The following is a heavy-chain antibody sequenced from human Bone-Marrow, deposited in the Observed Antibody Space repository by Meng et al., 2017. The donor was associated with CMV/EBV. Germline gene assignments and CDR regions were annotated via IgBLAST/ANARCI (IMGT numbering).Heavy chain of an antibody. Sequence: GESLKISCAASGFIFSSYWMTWVRQAPGKGLEWVANIKEDGSEKYYVDSVKGRFTISRDNVKNLLYLQMNSLRVEDTAVYYCARGLRGSSSPDYYYGMDVWGQGTTVTVSS. CDR1: GFIFSSYW. D-gene: IGHD6-6*01. CDR3: ARGLRGSSSPDYYYGMDV. J-gene: IGHJ6*02. CDR2: IKEDGSEK. V-gene: IGHV3-7*01.